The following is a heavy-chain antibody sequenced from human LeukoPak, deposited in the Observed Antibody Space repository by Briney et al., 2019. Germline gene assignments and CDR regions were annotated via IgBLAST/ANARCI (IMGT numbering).Heavy chain of an antibody. CDR3: ARQLERRYYYYMDV. CDR2: ISAYNGNT. Sequence: GASVKVSCKASGYTFTSYGISWVRQAPGQGLEWMGWISAYNGNTNYAQKLQGRVTMTTDTSTSTAYMELRSLRSDDTAVYYCARQLERRYYYYMDVWGKGTTVTVSS. CDR1: GYTFTSYG. V-gene: IGHV1-18*01. J-gene: IGHJ6*03. D-gene: IGHD1-1*01.